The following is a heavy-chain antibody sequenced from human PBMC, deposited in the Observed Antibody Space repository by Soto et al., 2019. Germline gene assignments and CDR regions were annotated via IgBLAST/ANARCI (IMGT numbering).Heavy chain of an antibody. CDR2: INAGNGNT. D-gene: IGHD4-4*01. Sequence: QVQLVQSGAEVKKPGASVKVSCKASGYTFTSYAMHWVRQAPGQRLEWMGWINAGNGNTKYSQKFQGRVTITRDTSASTAYMELSSLRSEDTAVYYCASSYSNYALSDYYYYGMDVWGQGTTVTFSS. CDR3: ASSYSNYALSDYYYYGMDV. CDR1: GYTFTSYA. J-gene: IGHJ6*02. V-gene: IGHV1-3*01.